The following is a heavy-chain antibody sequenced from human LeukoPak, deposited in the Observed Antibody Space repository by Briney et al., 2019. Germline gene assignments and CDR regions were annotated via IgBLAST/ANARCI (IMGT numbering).Heavy chain of an antibody. J-gene: IGHJ4*02. D-gene: IGHD6-19*01. V-gene: IGHV4-59*01. CDR1: GGSISSYY. CDR3: AREKQWLAWYYFDY. CDR2: IYYSGST. Sequence: PSETLSLTCTVSGGSISSYYWSWIRQPPGKGLEWIGYIYYSGSTNYNPSLKSRVTISVDTSKNQFSLKLSSVTAADTAVYYCAREKQWLAWYYFDYWGQGTLVTVSS.